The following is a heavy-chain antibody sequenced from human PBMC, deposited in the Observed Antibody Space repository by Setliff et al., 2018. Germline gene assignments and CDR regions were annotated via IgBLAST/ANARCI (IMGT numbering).Heavy chain of an antibody. CDR3: ARDGGGYNFWSGYYTNAEYFQH. CDR2: ISGSGGST. V-gene: IGHV3-23*01. CDR1: GFTFSSYA. J-gene: IGHJ1*01. D-gene: IGHD3-3*01. Sequence: QPGGSLRLSCAASGFTFSSYAMSWVRQAPGKGLEWVSAISGSGGSTYYADSVKGRFTISRDNSKNTLYLQMNSLRAEDTAVYYCARDGGGYNFWSGYYTNAEYFQHWGQGTLVTVSS.